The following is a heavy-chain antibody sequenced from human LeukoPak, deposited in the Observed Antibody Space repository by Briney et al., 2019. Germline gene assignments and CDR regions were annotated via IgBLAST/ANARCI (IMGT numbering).Heavy chain of an antibody. V-gene: IGHV3-21*01. CDR3: ARDLAYYYDRNYD. D-gene: IGHD3-22*01. J-gene: IGHJ4*02. Sequence: PGGSLRLSCAASGFTFSIYSMNWVRQAPGKGLEWVSSIDSSSYNIYYADSVKGRLTISRDNAQSSVFLQMNSLRAEDRAVYYCARDLAYYYDRNYDWGQGTLVTVSS. CDR1: GFTFSIYS. CDR2: IDSSSYNI.